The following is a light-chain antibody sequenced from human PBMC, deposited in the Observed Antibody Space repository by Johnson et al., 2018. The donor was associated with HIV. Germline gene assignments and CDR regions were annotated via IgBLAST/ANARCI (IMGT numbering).Light chain of an antibody. CDR3: GTWDSSLSAYV. CDR1: TSNIGNNF. V-gene: IGLV1-51*01. Sequence: QSVLTQPPSVSAAPGQKVTISCSGSTSNIGNNFVSWYQHLPGTAPKLLIYDNNKRPSGIPDRFSASMSGTSATLDITGLQTGDEADYYCGTWDSSLSAYVFGTGTKVTVL. CDR2: DNN. J-gene: IGLJ1*01.